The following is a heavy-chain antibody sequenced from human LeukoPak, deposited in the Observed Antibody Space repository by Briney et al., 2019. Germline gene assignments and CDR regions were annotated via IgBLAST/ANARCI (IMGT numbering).Heavy chain of an antibody. V-gene: IGHV1-18*01. CDR2: ISAYNGNT. J-gene: IGHJ5*02. D-gene: IGHD1-26*01. CDR3: AGRYSGSYGGVWFDA. CDR1: GYTFTSYG. Sequence: ASVKVSCKASGYTFTSYGISWVRQAPGQGLEWMGWISAYNGNTNYAQKLQGRVTMTTDTSTSTAYMELRSLRSDDTSVYYCAGRYSGSYGGVWFDAWGQGTLVTVSS.